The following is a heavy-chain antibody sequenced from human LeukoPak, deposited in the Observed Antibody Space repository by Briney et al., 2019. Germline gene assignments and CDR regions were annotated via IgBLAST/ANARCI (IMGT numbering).Heavy chain of an antibody. CDR1: GGSINNYY. CDR2: IYTRGST. Sequence: SETLSLTCTVSGGSINNYYWSWIRQPAGKGLEWIGRIYTRGSTNYNPSLKSRVTMSVDTSKNQFSLKLSSVAAADTAVYYCARGSYCSADICSGGDAFDIWGQGTMVSVSS. D-gene: IGHD2-15*01. CDR3: ARGSYCSADICSGGDAFDI. J-gene: IGHJ3*02. V-gene: IGHV4-4*07.